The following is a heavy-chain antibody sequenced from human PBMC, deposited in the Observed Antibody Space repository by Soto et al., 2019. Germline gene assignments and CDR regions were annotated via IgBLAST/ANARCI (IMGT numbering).Heavy chain of an antibody. CDR3: AREGDYCSSTSCFRMGHWFDP. Sequence: SSETLSLTCAVSGGSISSSNWWSWVRQPPGKGLEWIGEIYHSGSTNYNPSLKSRVTISVDKSKNQFSLKLSSVTAADTAVYYCAREGDYCSSTSCFRMGHWFDPWGQGTLVTVSS. CDR2: IYHSGST. J-gene: IGHJ5*02. D-gene: IGHD2-2*01. V-gene: IGHV4-4*02. CDR1: GGSISSSNW.